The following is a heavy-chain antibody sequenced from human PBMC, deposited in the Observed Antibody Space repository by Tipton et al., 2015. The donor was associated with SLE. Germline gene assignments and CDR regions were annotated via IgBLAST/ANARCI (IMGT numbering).Heavy chain of an antibody. CDR3: ARELIPLYGMDV. CDR1: GFTFRSYR. J-gene: IGHJ6*02. CDR2: INSDGSST. D-gene: IGHD3-16*01. Sequence: SLRLSCADSGFTFRSYRMHWVRQAPGKGLVWVSRINSDGSSTRYADSVKGRFDISRDNAKNTLYLQMNSLRAEDTAVYYCARELIPLYGMDVWGQGTTVIVSS. V-gene: IGHV3-74*01.